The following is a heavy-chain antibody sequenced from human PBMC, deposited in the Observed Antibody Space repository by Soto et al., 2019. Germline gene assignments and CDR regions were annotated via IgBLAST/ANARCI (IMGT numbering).Heavy chain of an antibody. J-gene: IGHJ4*02. Sequence: SETLSLTCTVSGGSISSYYWSWIRQPPGKGLEWIGYIYYSGSTNYNPSLKSRVTISVDTSKNQFSLKLSSVTAADTAVYYCARASGSYYYFDYSGQGTLVTVSS. CDR1: GGSISSYY. V-gene: IGHV4-59*01. CDR2: IYYSGST. D-gene: IGHD1-26*01. CDR3: ARASGSYYYFDY.